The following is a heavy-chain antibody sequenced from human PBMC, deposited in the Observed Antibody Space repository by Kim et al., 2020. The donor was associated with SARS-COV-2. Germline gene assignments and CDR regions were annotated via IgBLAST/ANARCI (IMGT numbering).Heavy chain of an antibody. CDR3: ARDLANHYSASYCYYGM. Sequence: GGSLRLSCAASGFTFNHYGMHWVRQAPGKGLEWVAVTSYVGNNEHYADSAKGRFTISRDNSKKMVYLQMNSLRVEDTAVYYCARDLANHYSASYCYYGM. CDR2: TSYVGNNE. J-gene: IGHJ6*01. CDR1: GFTFNHYG. V-gene: IGHV3-33*05. D-gene: IGHD2-15*01.